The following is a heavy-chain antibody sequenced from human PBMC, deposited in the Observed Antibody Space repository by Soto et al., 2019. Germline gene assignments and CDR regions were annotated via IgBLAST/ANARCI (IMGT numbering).Heavy chain of an antibody. CDR3: VKDVIGYCSAGNCFPDSYFDY. CDR1: GFIVSRSY. Sequence: GGSLRLSCGVSGFIVSRSYMTWVRQAPGKGLEWVSSLYNGETSYYADSVKGRFTISRDNSENSLYLQMSGLRAEDTAFYYCVKDVIGYCSAGNCFPDSYFDYWGQGALVTVPQ. D-gene: IGHD2-15*01. J-gene: IGHJ4*02. V-gene: IGHV3-53*05. CDR2: LYNGETS.